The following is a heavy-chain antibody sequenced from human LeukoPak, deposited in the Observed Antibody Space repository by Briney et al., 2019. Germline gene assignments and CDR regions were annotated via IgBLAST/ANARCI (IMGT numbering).Heavy chain of an antibody. CDR1: GGSISSPNW. Sequence: SETLSLTCNVSGGSISSPNWWLWVRQPPGKGLEWIGEIFHSGSTNYEPSLKSRVIMSVDKSKNQFSLKLSTVTAADTAVYYCARESVLYSYGPTMDVWGKGTTVTISS. D-gene: IGHD5-18*01. J-gene: IGHJ6*04. CDR3: ARESVLYSYGPTMDV. CDR2: IFHSGST. V-gene: IGHV4-4*02.